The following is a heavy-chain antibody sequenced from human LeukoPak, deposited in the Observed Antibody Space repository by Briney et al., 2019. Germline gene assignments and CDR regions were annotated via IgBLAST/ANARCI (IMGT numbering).Heavy chain of an antibody. V-gene: IGHV3-30-3*01. Sequence: GTSLRLSCVASGFTFSAYTMHWVRQAPGKGLEWVALISYDGSNKYYADSVRGRFTISRDNSKNTLYPQMNSLRGEDTAVYYCASDAGYSSAHPLDYWGQGTLVTVSS. CDR2: ISYDGSNK. CDR3: ASDAGYSSAHPLDY. D-gene: IGHD6-19*01. CDR1: GFTFSAYT. J-gene: IGHJ4*02.